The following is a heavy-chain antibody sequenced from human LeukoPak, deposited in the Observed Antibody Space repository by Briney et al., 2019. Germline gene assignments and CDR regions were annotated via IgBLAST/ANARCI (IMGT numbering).Heavy chain of an antibody. Sequence: PSETLSLTCIVSGGSISTSAYYWGWIRQPPGEGLQWIGSIYYSGNTYYNSSLKSRVTISVDRSKNQFSLKLSSVTAADTAVYYCARGDVEMATIKASPLGYFQHWGQGTLVTVSS. CDR2: IYYSGNT. V-gene: IGHV4-39*07. CDR3: ARGDVEMATIKASPLGYFQH. D-gene: IGHD5-24*01. J-gene: IGHJ1*01. CDR1: GGSISTSAYY.